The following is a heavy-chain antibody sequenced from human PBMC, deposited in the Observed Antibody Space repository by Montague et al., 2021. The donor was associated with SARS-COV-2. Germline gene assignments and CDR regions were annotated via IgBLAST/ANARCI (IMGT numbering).Heavy chain of an antibody. CDR2: ISYTVST. V-gene: IGHV4-39*01. CDR3: ARHLTVAGKGYDAYDN. Sequence: SETLSLTCTVSGVSISSSGRFWGWIRQPPGKGLEWIGSISYTVSTCYNPSLKGRVTISVDTSKNRFSLRLSSVTAADAAVYYCARHLTVAGKGYDAYDNWGQGTMVTVSS. CDR1: GVSISSSGRF. D-gene: IGHD6-19*01. J-gene: IGHJ3*02.